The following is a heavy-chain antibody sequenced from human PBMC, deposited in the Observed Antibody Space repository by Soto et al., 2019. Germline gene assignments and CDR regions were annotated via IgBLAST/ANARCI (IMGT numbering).Heavy chain of an antibody. J-gene: IGHJ6*03. CDR1: GGSISSYS. D-gene: IGHD2-15*01. Sequence: SETLSLTCTVSGGSISSYSWSWIRQSPGKGLEWTAYIYSNGNTNYNPSLESRVTMSVDTSKNHFSLRLSSVIAADTAVYFCARDRDACSGGGCYSGYYYYMDVWGKGTTVTVSS. CDR3: ARDRDACSGGGCYSGYYYYMDV. CDR2: IYSNGNT. V-gene: IGHV4-59*01.